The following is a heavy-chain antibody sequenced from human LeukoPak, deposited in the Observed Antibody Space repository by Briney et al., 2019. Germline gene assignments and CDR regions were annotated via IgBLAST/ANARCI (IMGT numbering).Heavy chain of an antibody. CDR2: IYDSGST. V-gene: IGHV4-59*08. J-gene: IGHJ4*02. D-gene: IGHD5-12*01. CDR1: GGSISSYN. Sequence: SETLSLTCTVSGGSISSYNESWIRKPPAPGLEWIGYIYDSGSTNYNPSLKSRVTISVDTSKNQFSLKLSSVTAADTAVYYCARSGYGGYGYWGQGTLVTVSS. CDR3: ARSGYGGYGY.